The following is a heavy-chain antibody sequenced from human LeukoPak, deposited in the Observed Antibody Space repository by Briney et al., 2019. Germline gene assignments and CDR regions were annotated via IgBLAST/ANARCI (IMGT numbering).Heavy chain of an antibody. J-gene: IGHJ4*02. CDR3: AKGGRGSGSYNYFDY. Sequence: GGSLRLSCAASGFTFSSYEMNWVRQAPGKGLEWVSYISSSGSTIYYADSVKGRFTISRDNAKNSLYLQMNSLRAEDTAVYYCAKGGRGSGSYNYFDYWGQGTLVTVSS. CDR2: ISSSGSTI. D-gene: IGHD3-10*01. CDR1: GFTFSSYE. V-gene: IGHV3-48*03.